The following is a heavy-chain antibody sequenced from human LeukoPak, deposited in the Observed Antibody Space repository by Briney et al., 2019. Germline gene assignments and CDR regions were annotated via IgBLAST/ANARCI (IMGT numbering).Heavy chain of an antibody. Sequence: GGSLRLSCAASGFTFSSYGMSWVRQAPGKGLEWVSSISSSSSYIYYADSVKGRFTISRDNAKNSLYLQMNSLRAEDTAVYYCARAPPVYGSSLPTWFDPWGQGTLVTVSS. CDR3: ARAPPVYGSSLPTWFDP. J-gene: IGHJ5*02. V-gene: IGHV3-21*01. D-gene: IGHD6-13*01. CDR1: GFTFSSYG. CDR2: ISSSSSYI.